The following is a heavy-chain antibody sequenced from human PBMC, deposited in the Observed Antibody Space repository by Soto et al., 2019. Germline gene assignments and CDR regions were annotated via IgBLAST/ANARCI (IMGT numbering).Heavy chain of an antibody. Sequence: QVQLVQSGAEVKKPGSSVKVSCKASGGTFSSYAISWVRQAPGQGLEWMGGIIPIFGTANYAQKFQGRVTITADESTSTAYMELSSLRSEDTAVYYCARGIAVAGTIDWYFDLWGRGILVTVSS. CDR1: GGTFSSYA. V-gene: IGHV1-69*01. CDR3: ARGIAVAGTIDWYFDL. CDR2: IIPIFGTA. J-gene: IGHJ2*01. D-gene: IGHD6-19*01.